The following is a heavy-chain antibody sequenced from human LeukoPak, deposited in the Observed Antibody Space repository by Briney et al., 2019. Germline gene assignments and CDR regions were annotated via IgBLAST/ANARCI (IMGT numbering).Heavy chain of an antibody. CDR1: GDTFNNFA. Sequence: GASLKVSCKASGDTFNNFAINWVRQAPSQGLEWMGWINTNTRNPTYAQGFTGQFVFSLDTSVSTAYLLINDLKAEDTAVYYCARGHTGALSNLYYYGMGVWGQGTTVTVSS. J-gene: IGHJ6*02. V-gene: IGHV7-4-1*02. CDR2: INTNTRNP. CDR3: ARGHTGALSNLYYYGMGV. D-gene: IGHD4/OR15-4a*01.